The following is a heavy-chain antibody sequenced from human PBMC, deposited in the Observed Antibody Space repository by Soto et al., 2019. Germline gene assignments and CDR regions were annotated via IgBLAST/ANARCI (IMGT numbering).Heavy chain of an antibody. J-gene: IGHJ4*02. D-gene: IGHD6-13*01. Sequence: QVQVVQSGTEVKQPGASVKVSCKASGYTLTTKHMHWVRQAPGQGLEWMGVVNPSLGRANYAQKFQDRVAMTWDTSTSTFYMELSSLRSDDTAVYYCARAPYSSTSCYFDYWGQGTLVTVSS. CDR1: GYTLTTKH. CDR2: VNPSLGRA. V-gene: IGHV1-46*01. CDR3: ARAPYSSTSCYFDY.